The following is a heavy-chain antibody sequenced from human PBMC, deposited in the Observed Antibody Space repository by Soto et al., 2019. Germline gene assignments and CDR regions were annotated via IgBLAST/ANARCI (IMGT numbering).Heavy chain of an antibody. CDR3: AKERIAVAIFDY. D-gene: IGHD6-19*01. Sequence: QVQLVESGGGVVQPGRSLRLSCAASGFTFSSYGRHWVRQAPGKGLEWVAVISYDGSNKYYADSVKGRFTIARDNSKNTLYLQMNSLRAEDTAVYYCAKERIAVAIFDYWGQGTLVTVSS. CDR1: GFTFSSYG. J-gene: IGHJ4*02. V-gene: IGHV3-30*18. CDR2: ISYDGSNK.